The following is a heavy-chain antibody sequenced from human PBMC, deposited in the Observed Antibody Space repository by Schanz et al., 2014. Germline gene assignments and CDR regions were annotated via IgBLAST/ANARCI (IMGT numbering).Heavy chain of an antibody. V-gene: IGHV1-18*01. D-gene: IGHD6-19*01. Sequence: QVQLVQSGAEVKKPGASVKVSCKASGYTLSAYSLHWVRQAPGQGLEWMGWITAYNGDTNYALKLQGRVTMTADTSTSTAYMDLRSLRSDDTAVYYCARGGYSSGWYDRDIAHFDYWGQGTLVTVSS. CDR1: GYTLSAYS. CDR3: ARGGYSSGWYDRDIAHFDY. CDR2: ITAYNGDT. J-gene: IGHJ4*02.